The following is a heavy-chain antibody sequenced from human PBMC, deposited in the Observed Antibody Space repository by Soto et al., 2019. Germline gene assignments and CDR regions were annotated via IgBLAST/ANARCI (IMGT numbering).Heavy chain of an antibody. CDR2: VYHDGTN. J-gene: IGHJ6*02. CDR3: ARYKGISVVGFFRKDPYFGLDV. Sequence: QLKESGPGQVSPSETLSLTFSVSGASIDDRGHHWSWLRRSPGRGLEWLGSVYHDGTNYYNPSPKSRVSVSVDTSKNKFSLKLASVTAADTAVYYCARYKGISVVGFFRKDPYFGLDVWGPGTTVTVSS. D-gene: IGHD6-19*01. CDR1: GASIDDRGHH. V-gene: IGHV4-39*01.